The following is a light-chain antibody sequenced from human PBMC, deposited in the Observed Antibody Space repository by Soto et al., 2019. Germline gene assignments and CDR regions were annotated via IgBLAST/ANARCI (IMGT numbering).Light chain of an antibody. CDR3: QTWDTGARVV. Sequence: QLVLTQSPSASASLGASVKLTCTLSSGHSSYAIAWHQQQPEKGPRYLMKRSIDGSHSKGDGIPDRFSGSSSGAERYLTISSLQSEDEADYYCQTWDTGARVVFGGGTKVTVL. J-gene: IGLJ2*01. CDR1: SGHSSYA. V-gene: IGLV4-69*01. CDR2: RSIDGSH.